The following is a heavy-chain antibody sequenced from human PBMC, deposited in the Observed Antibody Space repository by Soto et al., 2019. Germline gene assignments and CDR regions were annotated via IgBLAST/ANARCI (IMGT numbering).Heavy chain of an antibody. Sequence: QVHLVQSGAEVKKPGASVKVSCKASGYTFTSYGITWVRQAPGQGLEWMGWISAHNGNTDYAQKLQGRVNVTRDTSTSTDYMELRSLRSVVTAVYYCERGRYGDYWGQGALVSVSS. CDR3: ERGRYGDY. CDR2: ISAHNGNT. CDR1: GYTFTSYG. D-gene: IGHD1-1*01. V-gene: IGHV1-18*01. J-gene: IGHJ4*02.